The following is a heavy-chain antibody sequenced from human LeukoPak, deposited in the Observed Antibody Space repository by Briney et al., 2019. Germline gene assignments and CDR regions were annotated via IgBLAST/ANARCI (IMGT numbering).Heavy chain of an antibody. J-gene: IGHJ4*02. CDR2: IYTSGST. V-gene: IGHV4-38-2*02. CDR3: AREPTVTTAYFDY. Sequence: SETLSLTCTVSGYSISSGYYWGWIRQPPGKGLEWIGRIYTSGSTNYNPSLKSRVTISVDTSKNQFSLKLSSVTAADTAVYYCAREPTVTTAYFDYWGQGTLVTVSS. CDR1: GYSISSGYY. D-gene: IGHD4-11*01.